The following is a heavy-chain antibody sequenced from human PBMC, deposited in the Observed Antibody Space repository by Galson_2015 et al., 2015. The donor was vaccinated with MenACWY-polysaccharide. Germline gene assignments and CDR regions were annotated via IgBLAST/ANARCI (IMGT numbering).Heavy chain of an antibody. CDR1: GFTFSTHW. CDR3: AKDSTDFWSVAGRFDH. CDR2: INSDGSTT. D-gene: IGHD3-3*01. Sequence: SLRLSCAASGFTFSTHWMHWVRQAPGKGLVWLSRINSDGSTTNYADSVKGRFTISRDNAKNTLFLQMNSLGVEDTAVYYCAKDSTDFWSVAGRFDHWGQGTLVTVSS. J-gene: IGHJ5*02. V-gene: IGHV3-74*01.